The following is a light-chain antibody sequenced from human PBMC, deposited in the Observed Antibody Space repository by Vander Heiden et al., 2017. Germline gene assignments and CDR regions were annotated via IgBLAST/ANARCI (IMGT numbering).Light chain of an antibody. CDR3: QSYDSSSNWV. V-gene: IGLV6-57*01. CDR2: EDN. J-gene: IGLJ3*02. CDR1: SGSIASNY. Sequence: NFMLTQPHSGSESPGKTVTISCTRSSGSIASNYVQWYQQRPGSSPTTVIYEDNQRPSGVPDRFSDSIDSSSNSASLTISGLKTEDEADYYCQSYDSSSNWVFGGGTKLTVL.